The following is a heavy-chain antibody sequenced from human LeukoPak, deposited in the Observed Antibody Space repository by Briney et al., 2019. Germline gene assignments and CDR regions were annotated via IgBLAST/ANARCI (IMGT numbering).Heavy chain of an antibody. V-gene: IGHV3-49*03. Sequence: GALGLSCTASGFPFGDYAMSWFRPAPGKGLEWVGFIRSKAYGGTTEYAASVKGRFTISRDDSKSIAYLQMNSLKTEDTAVYYCTREVLRFDPWGQGTLVTVSS. J-gene: IGHJ5*02. D-gene: IGHD3-10*01. CDR2: IRSKAYGGTT. CDR1: GFPFGDYA. CDR3: TREVLRFDP.